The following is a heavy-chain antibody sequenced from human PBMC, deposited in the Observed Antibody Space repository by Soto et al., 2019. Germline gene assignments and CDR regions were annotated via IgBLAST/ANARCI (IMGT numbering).Heavy chain of an antibody. CDR3: AKGPEYDIMTGCDY. D-gene: IGHD3-9*01. V-gene: IGHV3-23*01. CDR2: ISGGGGST. J-gene: IGHJ4*02. Sequence: EVQLLESGGGFVPPGESLRLSCAASGFTFSLSAMSWVRQAPGRGLEWVSSISGGGGSTEYADSVTGRFTISRDNSKDTVHLQMNSLRAEDTAVYYCAKGPEYDIMTGCDYWGQGALVTVSS. CDR1: GFTFSLSA.